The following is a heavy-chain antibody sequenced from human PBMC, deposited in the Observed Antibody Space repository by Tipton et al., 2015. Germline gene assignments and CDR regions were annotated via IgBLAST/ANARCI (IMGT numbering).Heavy chain of an antibody. J-gene: IGHJ5*02. D-gene: IGHD3-10*01. V-gene: IGHV3-30*18. Sequence: SLRLSCAASGFIFSSYGMHWVRQAPGKGLEWVAGASYDGGNKYYADSVKGRFTISRDNSKNTLYLQMSSLKPEDTAVYYCAKVREAWFDPWGQGTLVTVSS. CDR2: ASYDGGNK. CDR1: GFIFSSYG. CDR3: AKVREAWFDP.